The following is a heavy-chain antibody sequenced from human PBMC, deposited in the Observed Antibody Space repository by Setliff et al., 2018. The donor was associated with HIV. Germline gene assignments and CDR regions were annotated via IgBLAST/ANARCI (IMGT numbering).Heavy chain of an antibody. CDR2: IYTSGST. D-gene: IGHD3-22*01. CDR3: AREDYYDSSGYAFDI. CDR1: GGSISSGSYY. Sequence: SETLSLTCTVSGGSISSGSYYWSWIRQPAGKGLEWIGRIYTSGSTNYNPSLESRVTISLDTSKNQFSLKLSSVTAADTAVYYCAREDYYDSSGYAFDIWGQGTMVTVSS. V-gene: IGHV4-61*02. J-gene: IGHJ3*02.